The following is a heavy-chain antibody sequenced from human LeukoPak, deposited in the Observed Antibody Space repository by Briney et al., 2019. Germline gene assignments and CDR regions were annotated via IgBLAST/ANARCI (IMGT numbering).Heavy chain of an antibody. CDR3: AISLGGAIDY. CDR1: GFTFDDYA. D-gene: IGHD3-16*01. V-gene: IGHV3-9*01. Sequence: GGSLRLSCVASGFTFDDYAMHWARQAPGKGLEWVSGISWNSDSIDYADSVKGRFTISRDNAKNSLYLQMNSLRAEDTAVYYCAISLGGAIDYWGQGTLVTVSS. J-gene: IGHJ4*02. CDR2: ISWNSDSI.